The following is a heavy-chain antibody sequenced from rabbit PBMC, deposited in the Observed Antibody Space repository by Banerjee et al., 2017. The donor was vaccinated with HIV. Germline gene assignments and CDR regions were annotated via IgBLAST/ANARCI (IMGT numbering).Heavy chain of an antibody. Sequence: QEQLVESGGDLVKPEGSLTLTCTASGFSFSSSYWICWVRQAPGKGLEWIACIYTGGSGNTYYASWAKGRFTISKTSSTTVTLQMTSLTAADTATYFCARAVYAGSGYGLYYGMDLWGQGTLVTVS. CDR2: IYTGGSGNT. J-gene: IGHJ6*01. D-gene: IGHD4-2*01. CDR3: ARAVYAGSGYGLYYGMDL. CDR1: GFSFSSSYW. V-gene: IGHV1S45*01.